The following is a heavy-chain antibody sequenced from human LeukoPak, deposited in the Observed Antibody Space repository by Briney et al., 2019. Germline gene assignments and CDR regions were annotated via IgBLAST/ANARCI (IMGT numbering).Heavy chain of an antibody. D-gene: IGHD3-22*01. V-gene: IGHV3-23*01. CDR1: GFTFSSYA. Sequence: GGSLRLSCAASGFTFSSYAMTWVRQAPGKGLEWVSTISGRTNSTYYADSVKGRFTISRDNSKNTLYLQMNSLRAEDTAVYYCAKDLESRGYYYYFDYWGQGTLVTVPS. J-gene: IGHJ4*02. CDR3: AKDLESRGYYYYFDY. CDR2: ISGRTNST.